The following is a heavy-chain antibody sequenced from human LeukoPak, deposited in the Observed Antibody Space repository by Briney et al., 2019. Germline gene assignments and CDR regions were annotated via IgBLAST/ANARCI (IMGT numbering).Heavy chain of an antibody. CDR2: ISSSSSTI. Sequence: PGGSLRLSCAASGFTFITYSMNWVRQAPGKGLEWVSYISSSSSTIYYADSVKGRFTISRDNAKNSLYLQMNSLRAEDTSVYYCAKDYSSGWYYFDYWGQGTLVTVSS. CDR3: AKDYSSGWYYFDY. J-gene: IGHJ4*02. D-gene: IGHD6-19*01. V-gene: IGHV3-48*01. CDR1: GFTFITYS.